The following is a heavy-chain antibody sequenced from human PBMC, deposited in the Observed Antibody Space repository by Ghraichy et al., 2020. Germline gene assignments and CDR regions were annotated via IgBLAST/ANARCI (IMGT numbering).Heavy chain of an antibody. D-gene: IGHD6-13*01. V-gene: IGHV4-39*01. CDR1: GGSISSSSYY. CDR2: IYYSGST. J-gene: IGHJ4*02. Sequence: SETLSLTCTVSGGSISSSSYYWGWIRQPPGKGLEWIGSIYYSGSTYYNPSLKSRVTISVDTSKNQFSLKLSSVTAADTAVYYCARTPIIPAIAAGETWFDYWGQGTLVTVSS. CDR3: ARTPIIPAIAAGETWFDY.